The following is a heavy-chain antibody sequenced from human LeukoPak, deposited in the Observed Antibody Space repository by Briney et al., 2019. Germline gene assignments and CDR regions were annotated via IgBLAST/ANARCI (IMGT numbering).Heavy chain of an antibody. D-gene: IGHD5-24*01. J-gene: IGHJ5*02. CDR2: INPDGSTT. Sequence: GGSLRLSCAASGFTFSNYWMHWVRQDPGKGLVWVSFINPDGSTTNYADSVKGRFTISRDNAKNALYLQMNSLRAEDTAVYCCARDRGGWLQSPSYNWFDPWGQGTLVTVSS. CDR3: ARDRGGWLQSPSYNWFDP. CDR1: GFTFSNYW. V-gene: IGHV3-74*01.